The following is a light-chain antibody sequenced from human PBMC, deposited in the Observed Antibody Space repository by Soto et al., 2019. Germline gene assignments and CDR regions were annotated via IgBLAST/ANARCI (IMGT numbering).Light chain of an antibody. Sequence: DIQMTQSPSSLSASVGDRVTITCRASQGIGNDLGWYQQKPGKAPKRLIYAASSLQSGVPSRFSGSGSGTDFTLTISSLQPEDFATYYCQQANSFPLTFGGGTKVDIK. CDR1: QGIGND. J-gene: IGKJ4*01. V-gene: IGKV1-17*01. CDR2: AAS. CDR3: QQANSFPLT.